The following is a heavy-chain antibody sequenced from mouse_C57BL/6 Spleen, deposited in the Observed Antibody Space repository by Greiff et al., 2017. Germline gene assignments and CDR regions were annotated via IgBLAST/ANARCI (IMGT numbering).Heavy chain of an antibody. V-gene: IGHV1-50*01. J-gene: IGHJ4*01. CDR2: IDPSDSYT. Sequence: QVQLKQPGAELVKPGASVKLSCKASGYTFTSYWMQWVKQRPGQGLEWIGEIDPSDSYTNYNQKFKGKATLTVDTSSSTAYLQLSSLTSEDSAVYYCASRGSLAMDYWGQGTSVTVSS. CDR3: ASRGSLAMDY. CDR1: GYTFTSYW.